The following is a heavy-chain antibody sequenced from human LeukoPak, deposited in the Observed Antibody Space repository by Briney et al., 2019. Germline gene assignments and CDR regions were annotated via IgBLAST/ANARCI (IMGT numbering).Heavy chain of an antibody. CDR2: ISGSGGST. Sequence: PGGSLRLSCAASGFTFSSYAMSWVRQAPGKGLEWVSAISGSGGSTYYADSVKGRFTISRDNSKNTLYLQMNSLRAEDTAVYYCAKDSTRYSYGPLNYFDYWGQGTLVTVSS. CDR1: GFTFSSYA. V-gene: IGHV3-23*01. J-gene: IGHJ4*02. D-gene: IGHD5-18*01. CDR3: AKDSTRYSYGPLNYFDY.